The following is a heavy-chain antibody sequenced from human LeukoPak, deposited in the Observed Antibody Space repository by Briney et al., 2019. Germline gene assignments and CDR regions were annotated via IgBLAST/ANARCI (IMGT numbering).Heavy chain of an antibody. V-gene: IGHV3-30*02. J-gene: IGHJ4*02. CDR1: GFTFSSYG. CDR3: AKDPSFRPGYFDY. Sequence: GGSLRLSCAASGFTFSSYGMHWVRQAPGKGLEWVAFIRYDGSNKYYADSVKGRLTISRDNSENTLYLQMNSLRAEDTAVYYCAKDPSFRPGYFDYWGQGTLVTVSS. CDR2: IRYDGSNK.